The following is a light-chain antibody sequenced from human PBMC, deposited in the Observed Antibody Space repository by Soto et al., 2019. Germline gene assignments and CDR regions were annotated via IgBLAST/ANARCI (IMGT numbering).Light chain of an antibody. CDR2: GAS. CDR3: QPTYQTPWT. Sequence: DIQMTQSPSSLSASVGDRVTITCRASQSISSFLNWYQQKPGKVPKLLIYGASSLHSGVPSRVSSSGSGTDFTLTISTLQPEDFATYYCQPTYQTPWTFGQGTKVDIK. CDR1: QSISSF. V-gene: IGKV1-39*01. J-gene: IGKJ1*01.